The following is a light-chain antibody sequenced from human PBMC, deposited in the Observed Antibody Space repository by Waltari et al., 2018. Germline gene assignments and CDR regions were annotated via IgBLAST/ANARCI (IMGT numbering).Light chain of an antibody. V-gene: IGKV1-39*01. CDR2: AAS. CDR1: QSISTS. CDR3: QQSYRAPQT. Sequence: DIQVTQSPSSLSASVGDRVTITCRTSQSISTSLNWYQQKPGKPPKPLIFAASALQSGVSSRFSGSGSQTDFTLTIRNLQPEDFATYYCQQSYRAPQTFSGGTKVDMK. J-gene: IGKJ4*01.